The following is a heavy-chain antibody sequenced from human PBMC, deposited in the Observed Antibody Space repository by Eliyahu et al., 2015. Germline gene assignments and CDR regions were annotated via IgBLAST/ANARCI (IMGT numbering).Heavy chain of an antibody. CDR1: GINFNDHA. CDR2: ITSSGST. CDR3: ARDVGTY. J-gene: IGHJ4*02. Sequence: EVQVVESGGGLMQPGQSLRLSCTTSGINFNDHAMSWFRQAPGKGLEWVGFITSSGSTEFAASVRGRFTILKDDSDGVVYLQMNSLRADDTAVYYCARDVGTYWGQGTRVTVSS. V-gene: IGHV3-49*03. D-gene: IGHD1-26*01.